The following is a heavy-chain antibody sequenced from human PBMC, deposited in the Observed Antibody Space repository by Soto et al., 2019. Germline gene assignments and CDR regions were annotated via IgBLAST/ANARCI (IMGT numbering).Heavy chain of an antibody. CDR1: GFTFSSYG. CDR2: IYDGSNK. Sequence: QVQLVESGGGVVQPGRSLRLSCAASGFTFSSYGMHWVGQAPGKGLEWVAVIYDGSNKYYADSVKGRFTIPRDNSKNTLYLQMNSRRAEDTAVYYCAKEVWSGPMVVWGQGTTVTVSS. V-gene: IGHV3-30*18. J-gene: IGHJ6*02. D-gene: IGHD3-3*01. CDR3: AKEVWSGPMVV.